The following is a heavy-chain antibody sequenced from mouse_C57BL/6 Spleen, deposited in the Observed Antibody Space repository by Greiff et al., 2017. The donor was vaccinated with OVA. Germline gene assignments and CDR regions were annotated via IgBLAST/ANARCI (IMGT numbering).Heavy chain of an antibody. CDR1: GYTFTSYW. J-gene: IGHJ1*03. Sequence: QVQLQQPGAELVKPGASVKLSCKASGYTFTSYWMQWVKQRPGQGLEWIGEIDPSDSYTNYNQKLKGKATLTVDTSSSTAYMQLSSLTSEDSAVYYCARGGLYYGSSYWYFDVWGTGTTVTVSS. V-gene: IGHV1-50*01. D-gene: IGHD1-1*01. CDR2: IDPSDSYT. CDR3: ARGGLYYGSSYWYFDV.